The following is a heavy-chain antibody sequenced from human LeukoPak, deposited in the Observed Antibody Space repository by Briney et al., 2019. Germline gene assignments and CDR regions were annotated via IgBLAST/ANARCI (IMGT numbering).Heavy chain of an antibody. CDR3: AKGRGANSGPTLDY. CDR1: GFTFSSSS. Sequence: GGSLRLSCAASGFTFSSSSMTWVRQAPGKGLEWVSAISVTADTRWYAGSVKGRFTVSRDSSKNTVYLQMNSLTDEDTAVYYCAKGRGANSGPTLDYWGQGTLVTVSS. CDR2: ISVTADTR. D-gene: IGHD6-19*01. V-gene: IGHV3-23*01. J-gene: IGHJ4*02.